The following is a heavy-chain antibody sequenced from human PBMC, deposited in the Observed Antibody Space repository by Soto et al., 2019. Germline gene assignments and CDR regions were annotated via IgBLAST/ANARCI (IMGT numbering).Heavy chain of an antibody. D-gene: IGHD3-10*01. V-gene: IGHV3-23*01. J-gene: IGHJ4*02. CDR1: GFTFSSYA. CDR3: AGVRFGELV. CDR2: IGVGGGDR. Sequence: EVQLLESGGGLVQPGGSLRLSCAASGFTFSSYAMSWVRQAPGKGLEWVSIIGVGGGDRYYPESVKGRFTISRDNSRDTLYLEMNSLRDEDTAVYYCAGVRFGELVWGQGTLVTVSS.